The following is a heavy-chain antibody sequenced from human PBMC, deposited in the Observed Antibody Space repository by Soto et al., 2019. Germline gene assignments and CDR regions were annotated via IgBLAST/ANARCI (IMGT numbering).Heavy chain of an antibody. CDR1: GFTFSSYA. J-gene: IGHJ4*02. CDR3: ARGVTLEPQPIDY. CDR2: ISYDGSNK. V-gene: IGHV3-30-3*01. D-gene: IGHD3-10*01. Sequence: GGSLRLSCAASGFTFSSYAMHWVRQAPGKGLEWVAVISYDGSNKYYADSVKGRFTISRDNSKNTLYLQMNSLRAEDTAVYYCARGVTLEPQPIDYWGQGTLVTVS.